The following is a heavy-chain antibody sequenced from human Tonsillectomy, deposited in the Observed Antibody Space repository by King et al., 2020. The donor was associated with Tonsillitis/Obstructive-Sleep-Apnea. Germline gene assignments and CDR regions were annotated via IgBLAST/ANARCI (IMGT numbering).Heavy chain of an antibody. CDR2: ISSSSSYI. D-gene: IGHD4-17*01. CDR1: GFTFSSYS. J-gene: IGHJ4*02. V-gene: IGHV3-21*01. Sequence: VQLVESGGGLVKPGGSLRLSCAASGFTFSSYSMNWVRQAPGKGLEWVSSISSSSSYIYYADSVKGRFTISRDNAKTSLYLQMNSLRAEYTAVYYCAREGGYGDYVPFDYWGQGTLVTVSS. CDR3: AREGGYGDYVPFDY.